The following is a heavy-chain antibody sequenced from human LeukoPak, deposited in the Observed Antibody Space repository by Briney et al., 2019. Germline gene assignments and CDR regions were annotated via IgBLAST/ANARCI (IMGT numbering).Heavy chain of an antibody. Sequence: ASVTVSCKASGYTFTSYAMNWVRQAPGQGLEWMGWINTNTGNPTYAQGFTGRFAFSLDTSVSTAYLQISSLKAEDTAVYYCAREDYYDSSGYRGSDYWGQGTLVTVSS. D-gene: IGHD3-22*01. V-gene: IGHV7-4-1*02. CDR2: INTNTGNP. CDR3: AREDYYDSSGYRGSDY. CDR1: GYTFTSYA. J-gene: IGHJ4*02.